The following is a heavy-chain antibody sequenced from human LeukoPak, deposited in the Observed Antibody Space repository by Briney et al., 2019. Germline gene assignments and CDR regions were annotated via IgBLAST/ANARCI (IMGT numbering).Heavy chain of an antibody. Sequence: GGSLRLSCAASGFTFSSYSMNWVRQAPGKGLEWVSSISSSSSYIYYADSVKGRFTISRDNAKNSLYRQMNSLRAEDTAVYYCAREDPTVAVIGPDFDYWGQGTLVTVSS. D-gene: IGHD6-19*01. CDR1: GFTFSSYS. CDR2: ISSSSSYI. J-gene: IGHJ4*02. V-gene: IGHV3-21*01. CDR3: AREDPTVAVIGPDFDY.